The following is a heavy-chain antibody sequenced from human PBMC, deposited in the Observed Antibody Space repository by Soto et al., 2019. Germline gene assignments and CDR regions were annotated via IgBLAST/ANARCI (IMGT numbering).Heavy chain of an antibody. CDR1: GVSISSSSYF. CDR2: IFYSGTT. Sequence: SVTLSLTCTVSGVSISSSSYFWGWIRQPPGKGLEWIGNIFYSGTTYYSPSLRSRVTISVDTSKNQFSLKLSSLTAADTAVYYCARRWAVAGNLMDAWGKGTTVTVSS. CDR3: ARRWAVAGNLMDA. J-gene: IGHJ6*04. D-gene: IGHD6-19*01. V-gene: IGHV4-39*01.